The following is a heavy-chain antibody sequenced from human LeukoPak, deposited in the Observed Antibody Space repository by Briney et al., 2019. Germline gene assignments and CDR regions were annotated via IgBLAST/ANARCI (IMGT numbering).Heavy chain of an antibody. Sequence: ASVKVSCKASGYTFTSYAMHWVRQAPGQRLEWMGWINAGNGNTKYSQKFQGRVTITRDTSASTAYMELSSLRSEDTAVYYCARDIGEYYDFWSGYWYYFDYWGQGTLVTVSS. D-gene: IGHD3-3*01. J-gene: IGHJ4*02. CDR2: INAGNGNT. CDR1: GYTFTSYA. CDR3: ARDIGEYYDFWSGYWYYFDY. V-gene: IGHV1-3*01.